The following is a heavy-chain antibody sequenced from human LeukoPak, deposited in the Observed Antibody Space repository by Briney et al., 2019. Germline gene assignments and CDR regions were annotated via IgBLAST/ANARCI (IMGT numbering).Heavy chain of an antibody. CDR1: GFTFSSYW. CDR3: ASVYDFWSGYYREPPPHYGMDV. J-gene: IGHJ6*02. D-gene: IGHD3-3*01. CDR2: INSDGSST. Sequence: GGSLRLSCAASGFTFSSYWMHWVRQAPGKGLGGVSRINSDGSSTSYADSVKGRFTISRDNAKNTLYLQMNSLRAEDTAVYYCASVYDFWSGYYREPPPHYGMDVWGQGTTVTVSS. V-gene: IGHV3-74*01.